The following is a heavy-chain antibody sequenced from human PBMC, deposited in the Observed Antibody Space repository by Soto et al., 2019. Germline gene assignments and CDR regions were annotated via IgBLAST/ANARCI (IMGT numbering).Heavy chain of an antibody. Sequence: EVQLVESGGGLVEPGGSLRLSCAASGFTFSHVWMTWVRQAPGKGLEWVARIKRKSDGETTDYAAAGKGRFTISRDDSKNNLYLQINSLKTDDTAVYYCATEGQMSSVSDCADYVEYWGQGTLVTVSS. CDR3: ATEGQMSSVSDCADYVEY. CDR2: IKRKSDGETT. CDR1: GFTFSHVW. V-gene: IGHV3-15*01. D-gene: IGHD6-19*01. J-gene: IGHJ4*02.